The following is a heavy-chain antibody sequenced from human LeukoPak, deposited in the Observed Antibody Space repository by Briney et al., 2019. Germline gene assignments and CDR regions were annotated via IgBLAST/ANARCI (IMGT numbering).Heavy chain of an antibody. Sequence: GGSLRLSCAASGFTVSSNYMTWVRQAPGKGLEWVSVIYSDGSTFYADSVKGRFTISRDSSKNTLYLQMNGLRAEDTAVYYCARDPQVSYWGQGALVTVSS. J-gene: IGHJ4*02. CDR2: IYSDGST. V-gene: IGHV3-53*01. CDR3: ARDPQVSY. D-gene: IGHD1-14*01. CDR1: GFTVSSNY.